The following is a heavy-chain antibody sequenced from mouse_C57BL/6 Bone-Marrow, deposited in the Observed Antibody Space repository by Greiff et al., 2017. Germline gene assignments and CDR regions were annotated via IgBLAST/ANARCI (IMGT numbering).Heavy chain of an antibody. CDR2: INPSSGYT. CDR3: ARWDYYRDFDY. CDR1: GYTFTSYT. D-gene: IGHD1-1*01. J-gene: IGHJ2*01. V-gene: IGHV1-4*01. Sequence: VQLQESGAELARPGASVKMSCKASGYTFTSYTMHWVKQRPGQGLEWIGYINPSSGYTKYNQKFKDTATLTADKSSSTAYMQLSSRTSEDSAVYYCARWDYYRDFDYWGQGTTLTVSS.